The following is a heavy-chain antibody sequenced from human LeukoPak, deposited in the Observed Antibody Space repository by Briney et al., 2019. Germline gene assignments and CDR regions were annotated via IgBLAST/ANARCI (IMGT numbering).Heavy chain of an antibody. CDR3: ARRFDL. Sequence: GGSLGLSCAASGFTLSTYDMNWVCQAPGKGLEWVSHISSSNTIYYADSVKGRFTISRDNAKNSLYLQMNSLRAEDTAVYYCARRFDLWGRGTLVTVSS. CDR1: GFTLSTYD. J-gene: IGHJ2*01. CDR2: ISSSNTI. V-gene: IGHV3-69-1*01.